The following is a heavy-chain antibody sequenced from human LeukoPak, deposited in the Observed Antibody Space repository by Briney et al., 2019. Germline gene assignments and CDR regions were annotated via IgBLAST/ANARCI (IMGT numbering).Heavy chain of an antibody. D-gene: IGHD3-3*01. J-gene: IGHJ4*02. CDR2: IYPGDSDT. CDR1: GYRFATYW. CDR3: ATGDTIPFDY. V-gene: IGHV5-51*01. Sequence: PGESLKISCKGSGYRFATYWPGWVRQMPGKGLEWMGIIYPGDSDTRYSPSFQGQVTISADKSISTAYLQWSSLKASDTAMYYCATGDTIPFDYWGQGTLVTVSS.